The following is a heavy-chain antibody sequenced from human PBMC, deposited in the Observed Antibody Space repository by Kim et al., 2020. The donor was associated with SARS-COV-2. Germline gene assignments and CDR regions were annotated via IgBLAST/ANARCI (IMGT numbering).Heavy chain of an antibody. V-gene: IGHV3-7*03. Sequence: YLDSLKGRFTISRDDAKSSLSLQMYSLGVEDTAMYYCASAGYYYDTRDFDYWGQGTLVTVSS. J-gene: IGHJ4*02. D-gene: IGHD3-22*01. CDR3: ASAGYYYDTRDFDY.